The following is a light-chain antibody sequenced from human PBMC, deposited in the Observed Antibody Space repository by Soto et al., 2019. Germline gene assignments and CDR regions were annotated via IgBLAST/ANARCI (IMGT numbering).Light chain of an antibody. J-gene: IGLJ2*01. Sequence: QSVLTQPPSVSAAPGQTVTISCSGSNSNIGNNYVSWYQQFPGTAPKLLIYDNNKRPSGIPDRFSGSKSGTSATLGITGLQTGDEADYYCGAWDSSLSVVVFGGGTKVTVL. CDR1: NSNIGNNY. V-gene: IGLV1-51*01. CDR2: DNN. CDR3: GAWDSSLSVVV.